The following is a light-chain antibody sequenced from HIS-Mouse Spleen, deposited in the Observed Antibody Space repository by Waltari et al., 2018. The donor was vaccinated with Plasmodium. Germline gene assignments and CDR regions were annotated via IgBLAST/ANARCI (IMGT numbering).Light chain of an antibody. V-gene: IGLV2-14*01. J-gene: IGLJ2*01. CDR3: SSYTSSSTLV. CDR2: EVS. Sequence: QSALTQPASVSGSPGQSITISCTGTSSDVGGYNFFSWYQQHPGKAPKLMIYEVSKRPSGVCKRFSGAKSGNTASLTISGLQAEDEAYYYCSSYTSSSTLVFGGGTKLTVL. CDR1: SSDVGGYNF.